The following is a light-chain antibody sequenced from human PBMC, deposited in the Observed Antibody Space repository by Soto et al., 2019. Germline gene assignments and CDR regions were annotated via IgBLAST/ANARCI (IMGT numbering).Light chain of an antibody. CDR3: QHYNNLPPFT. CDR1: QDIRTS. J-gene: IGKJ3*01. Sequence: DIQMTQSPSSLSASVGAGVSITCQASQDIRTSLSWFQHKPGRAPKLLIYGASYLETGVPSRFRGSGSGTDFTFTITILQTEDIATYYCQHYNNLPPFTFGPGTIVDIK. CDR2: GAS. V-gene: IGKV1-33*01.